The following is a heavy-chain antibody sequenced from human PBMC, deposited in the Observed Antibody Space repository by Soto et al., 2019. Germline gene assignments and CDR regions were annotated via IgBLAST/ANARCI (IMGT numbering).Heavy chain of an antibody. D-gene: IGHD3-9*01. J-gene: IGHJ4*02. CDR3: AKDMTGYSRSLDY. V-gene: IGHV3-9*01. CDR1: GFTFDDYA. CDR2: VSWDNGKI. Sequence: GGSLILSCAASGFTFDDYAIHWVRQAPGKGLEWVSGVSWDNGKIDYAASVEGRFTIYRDNPRNTLYLQMNNLRREDTALYFCAKDMTGYSRSLDYWGQGTLVTVSS.